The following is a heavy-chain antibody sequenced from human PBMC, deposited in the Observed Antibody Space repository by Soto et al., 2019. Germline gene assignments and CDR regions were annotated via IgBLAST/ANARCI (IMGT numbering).Heavy chain of an antibody. D-gene: IGHD3-3*01. CDR1: GFTFSSYA. Sequence: QVQLVESGGGVVQPGRSLRLSCAASGFTFSSYAMHWVRQAPGKGLEWVAVISYDGSNKYYADSVKGRFTISRDNSKNTLYLQMNSLRAEDTAVYYCARENYDFWSGYYTGSDYWGQGTLVIVSS. J-gene: IGHJ4*02. CDR2: ISYDGSNK. V-gene: IGHV3-30-3*01. CDR3: ARENYDFWSGYYTGSDY.